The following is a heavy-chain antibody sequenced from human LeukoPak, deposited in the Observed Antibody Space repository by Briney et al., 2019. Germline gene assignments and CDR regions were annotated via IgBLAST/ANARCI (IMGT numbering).Heavy chain of an antibody. D-gene: IGHD1-26*01. CDR3: ARLVGATLDY. V-gene: IGHV7-4-1*02. CDR1: GYTFTSYT. J-gene: IGHJ4*02. CDR2: INTNTGNP. Sequence: GASVKVSCKASGYTFTSYTINWVRHAPGQGREWMGWINTNTGNPTNAQGFTGRFVFSLDTSVSTAYLQISSLKAEDTAEYYCARLVGATLDYWGQGTLVTVSS.